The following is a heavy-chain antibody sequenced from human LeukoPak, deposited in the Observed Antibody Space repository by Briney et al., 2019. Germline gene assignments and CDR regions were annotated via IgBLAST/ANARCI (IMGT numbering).Heavy chain of an antibody. CDR3: AKDRVSGDYYGSGSSSDDAFDI. V-gene: IGHV1-24*01. Sequence: ASVKVSCKVSGYTLTELSMHWVRQAPGKGLEWMGGFDPEDGETIYAQEFQGRVTMTEDTSTDTAYMELSSLRSEDTAVYYCAKDRVSGDYYGSGSSSDDAFDIWGQGTMVTVSS. J-gene: IGHJ3*02. CDR1: GYTLTELS. D-gene: IGHD3-10*01. CDR2: FDPEDGET.